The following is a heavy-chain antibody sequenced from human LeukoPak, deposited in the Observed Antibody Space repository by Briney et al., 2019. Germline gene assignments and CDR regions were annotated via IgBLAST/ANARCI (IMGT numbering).Heavy chain of an antibody. V-gene: IGHV4-59*08. Sequence: SETLSLTCTVSGGSISYDYWTWIRQSPGKRLEWIGYIHYSGATNYSPSLNSRVTISVDTSKNQFSLKLSSVTAADTALYYCATLRGASTAVFDSWGQGTLVTVSS. CDR3: ATLRGASTAVFDS. CDR2: IHYSGAT. CDR1: GGSISYDY. D-gene: IGHD2-21*02. J-gene: IGHJ4*02.